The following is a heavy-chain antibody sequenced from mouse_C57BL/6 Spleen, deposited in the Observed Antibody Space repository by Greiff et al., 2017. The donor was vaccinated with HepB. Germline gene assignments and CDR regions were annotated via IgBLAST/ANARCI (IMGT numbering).Heavy chain of an antibody. CDR3: ARGGPITTFDY. D-gene: IGHD1-2*01. Sequence: VQLKESGPGLVKPSQSLSLTCSVTGYSITSGYYWNWIRQFPGNKLEWMGYISYDGSNNYNPSLKNRISITRDTSKNQFFLKLNSVTTEDTATYYCARGGPITTFDYWGQGTTLTVSS. J-gene: IGHJ2*01. CDR2: ISYDGSN. V-gene: IGHV3-6*01. CDR1: GYSITSGYY.